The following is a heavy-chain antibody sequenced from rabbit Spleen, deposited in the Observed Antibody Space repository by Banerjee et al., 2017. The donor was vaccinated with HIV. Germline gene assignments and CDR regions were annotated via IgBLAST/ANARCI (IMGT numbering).Heavy chain of an antibody. Sequence: QSLEESGGDLVKPGASLTLTCTASGFSFSSKYYICWVRQAPGKGLEWIGYIDPVFGITYYANWVNGRFSNSRENAQNTVFLQMTSLTAADTATYFCARDYVNYVGGGDATLWGPGTLVTVS. CDR1: GFSFSSKYY. D-gene: IGHD4-2*01. CDR2: IDPVFGIT. V-gene: IGHV1S40*01. CDR3: ARDYVNYVGGGDATL. J-gene: IGHJ4*01.